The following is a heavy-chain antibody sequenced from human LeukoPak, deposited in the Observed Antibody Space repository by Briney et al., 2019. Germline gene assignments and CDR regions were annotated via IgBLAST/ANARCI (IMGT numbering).Heavy chain of an antibody. D-gene: IGHD6-19*01. CDR2: FDPEDGET. CDR1: GYTLTELS. J-gene: IGHJ4*02. CDR3: ARPSGWSDY. V-gene: IGHV1-24*01. Sequence: ASVKVSCKVSGYTLTELSMHWVRQAPGKGLEWMGGFDPEDGETIYAQKFQGRVTMTEGTSTDTAYMELSSLRSEDTAVYYCARPSGWSDYWGQGTLVTVSS.